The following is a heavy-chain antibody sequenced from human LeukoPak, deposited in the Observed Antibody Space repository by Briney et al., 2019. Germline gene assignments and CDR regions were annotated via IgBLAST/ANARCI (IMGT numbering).Heavy chain of an antibody. CDR2: ISGSGGST. CDR1: GFTFSSYA. J-gene: IGHJ4*02. Sequence: GGSLRLSCAASGFTFSSYAMSWVRQAPGKGLEWVSVISGSGGSTYHADSVKGRFTVSRDNSKNTLYLQMNSLRAEDTAVYYCAKRRYDFWSGYKDLAYWGQGTLVTVSS. D-gene: IGHD3-3*01. CDR3: AKRRYDFWSGYKDLAY. V-gene: IGHV3-23*01.